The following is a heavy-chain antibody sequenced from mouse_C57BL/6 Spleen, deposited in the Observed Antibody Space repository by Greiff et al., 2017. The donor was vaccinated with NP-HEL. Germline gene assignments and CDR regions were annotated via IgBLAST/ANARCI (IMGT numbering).Heavy chain of an antibody. CDR2: INPGSGGT. J-gene: IGHJ4*01. V-gene: IGHV1-54*01. CDR1: GYAFTNYL. CDR3: ARKGTMDY. Sequence: QVQLQQSGAELVRPGTSVKVSCKASGYAFTNYLIEWVKRRPGQGLEWIGVINPGSGGTNYNEKFKGKATLTADKSSSTAYMQLSSLTSEDSAVYFCARKGTMDYWGQGTSVTVSS.